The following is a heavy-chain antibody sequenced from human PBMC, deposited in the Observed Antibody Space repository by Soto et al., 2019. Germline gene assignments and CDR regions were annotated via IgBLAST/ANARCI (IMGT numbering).Heavy chain of an antibody. V-gene: IGHV3-21*01. CDR2: ISSAGSYI. D-gene: IGHD5-12*01. CDR1: GFNLSSYS. Sequence: PGSSLRLSCIASGFNLSSYSMNWVRQSPGKGQEWVAYISSAGSYIKYADSVGSRFTISRDNAKNSLNLQMNSLRAEDTAVYFCARGFYSGYDYIDFWGQGTPVTVYS. J-gene: IGHJ4*01. CDR3: ARGFYSGYDYIDF.